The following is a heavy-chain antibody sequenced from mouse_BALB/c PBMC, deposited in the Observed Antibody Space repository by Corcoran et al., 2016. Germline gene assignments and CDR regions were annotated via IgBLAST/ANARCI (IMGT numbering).Heavy chain of an antibody. V-gene: IGHV1S136*01. CDR3: AREVPGGYPFDY. CDR1: GYTFTSYV. J-gene: IGHJ2*01. Sequence: EVQLQQSGPELVKPGASVKMSCKASGYTFTSYVTHWVMQKPGQGLEWIGYIYPYNDDTKYNEEFKGKATLTSDKSSSTAYMELRSLTSEDSAVYYCAREVPGGYPFDYWGQGTTLTVSS. CDR2: IYPYNDDT. D-gene: IGHD2-2*01.